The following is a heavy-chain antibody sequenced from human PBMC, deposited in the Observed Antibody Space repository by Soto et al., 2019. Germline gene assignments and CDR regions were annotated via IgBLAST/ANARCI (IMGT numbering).Heavy chain of an antibody. CDR1: GFTFSSHT. Sequence: DLVESGGGLAKPGGALRLSCTDSGFTFSSHTMNWVRQAPGKGLEWVSSISATGSDIYYGDSVMGRFTISRDNAKNSLYLQLNNLRVEDTAVYYWARGYDVVRVPVAIRVGYFDHWGQGTVVTVSS. D-gene: IGHD3-16*01. V-gene: IGHV3-21*01. J-gene: IGHJ4*02. CDR3: ARGYDVVRVPVAIRVGYFDH. CDR2: ISATGSDI.